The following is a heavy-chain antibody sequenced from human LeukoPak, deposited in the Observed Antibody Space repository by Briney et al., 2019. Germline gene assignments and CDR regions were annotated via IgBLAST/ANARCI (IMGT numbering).Heavy chain of an antibody. CDR1: GFTFSSYG. V-gene: IGHV3-30*03. D-gene: IGHD3-3*01. CDR2: ISNDGSKK. Sequence: GGSLRLSCAASGFTFSSYGMHWVRQAPGKGLDWVAVISNDGSKKYYADSVKGRFTISRDNSKNTLYLQMNSLRAEDTAVYYCARSTITIFGVVITYYYYGMDVWGQGTTVTVSS. CDR3: ARSTITIFGVVITYYYYGMDV. J-gene: IGHJ6*02.